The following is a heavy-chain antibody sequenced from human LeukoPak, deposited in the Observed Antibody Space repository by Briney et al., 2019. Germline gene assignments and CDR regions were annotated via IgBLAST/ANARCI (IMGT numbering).Heavy chain of an antibody. V-gene: IGHV1-2*04. D-gene: IGHD3-22*01. CDR2: INPNSGGT. J-gene: IGHJ4*02. Sequence: ASVKVSCKASGYTFTGYYMHWVRQAPGQGLEWMGWINPNSGGTNYAQKFQGWVTMTRGTSISTAYMELSRLRSDDTAVYYCAREVDYDSSGYLNYWGQGTLVTVSS. CDR1: GYTFTGYY. CDR3: AREVDYDSSGYLNY.